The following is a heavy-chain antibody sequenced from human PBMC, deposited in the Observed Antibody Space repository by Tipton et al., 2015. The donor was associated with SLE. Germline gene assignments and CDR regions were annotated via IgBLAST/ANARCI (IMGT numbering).Heavy chain of an antibody. J-gene: IGHJ4*02. V-gene: IGHV4-59*02. D-gene: IGHD4-17*01. CDR1: GASVSSFC. Sequence: TLSLTCTVSGASVSSFCWNWIRQSPGKGLEWIGCVCNSGTTNYNPSLKSRVTISIDTSKNQFSLKLTSVTAADTAVYFCARGDLYGDYTYWGQGALVTVSS. CDR2: VCNSGTT. CDR3: ARGDLYGDYTY.